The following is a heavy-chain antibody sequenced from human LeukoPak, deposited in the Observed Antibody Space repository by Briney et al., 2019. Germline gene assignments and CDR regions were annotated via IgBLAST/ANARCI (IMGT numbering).Heavy chain of an antibody. CDR2: INSDGSST. CDR3: ARGGGYGVKIDY. D-gene: IGHD3-10*01. V-gene: IGHV3-74*01. J-gene: IGHJ4*02. CDR1: GFTFSSYW. Sequence: GGSLRLSCAASGFTFSSYWMHWVRQTPGKGLVWVSRINSDGSSTSYADSVKGRFTISRDNSKNTLYLQMSSLRAEDTAVYYCARGGGYGVKIDYWGQGTLVTVSS.